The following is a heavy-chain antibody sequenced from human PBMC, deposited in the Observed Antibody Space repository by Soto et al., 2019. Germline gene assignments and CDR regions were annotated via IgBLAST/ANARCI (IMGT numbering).Heavy chain of an antibody. D-gene: IGHD4-17*01. V-gene: IGHV3-23*01. J-gene: IGHJ6*02. CDR2: ISGSGGST. Sequence: PGGSLRLSCAASGFTFSSYAMSWVRQAPGKGLEWVSAISGSGGSTYYADSVKGRFTISRDNSKNTLYLQMNSLRAEDTAVYYCAKDIGVTTVVTPDFLYYGMDVWGQGTTVTVSS. CDR3: AKDIGVTTVVTPDFLYYGMDV. CDR1: GFTFSSYA.